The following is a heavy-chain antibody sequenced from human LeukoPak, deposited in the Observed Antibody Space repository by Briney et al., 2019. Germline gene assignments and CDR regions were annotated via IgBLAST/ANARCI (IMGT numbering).Heavy chain of an antibody. V-gene: IGHV4-59*08. D-gene: IGHD1-26*01. CDR3: ARFTARAQEIDY. CDR1: GASISDSY. Sequence: SETLSLTCSVSGASISDSYWTWIRQPPGKTLEWIGYIYYTGDNDYNPSLKSRVTMSVDTSKSHLSLKLTSVTAADTAVYYCARFTARAQEIDYWGQGILVTVSS. J-gene: IGHJ4*02. CDR2: IYYTGDN.